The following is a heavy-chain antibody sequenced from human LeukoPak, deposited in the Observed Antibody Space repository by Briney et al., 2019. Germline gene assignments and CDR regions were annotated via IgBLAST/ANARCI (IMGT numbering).Heavy chain of an antibody. Sequence: PSETLSLTCTVSGGSISSYYWSWIRQPPGKGLEWIGEINHSGITNYNPSLKSRVTISVDTSKNQFSLKLTSVAAADTAVYYCARPSTMVWGVMRPGVAFDIWGQGTMVTVSS. CDR1: GGSISSYY. J-gene: IGHJ3*02. CDR2: INHSGIT. CDR3: ARPSTMVWGVMRPGVAFDI. D-gene: IGHD3-10*01. V-gene: IGHV4-34*01.